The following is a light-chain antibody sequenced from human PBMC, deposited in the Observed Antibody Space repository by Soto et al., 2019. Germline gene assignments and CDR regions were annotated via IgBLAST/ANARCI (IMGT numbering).Light chain of an antibody. CDR1: WSDIGSYDF. CDR3: SSYTRTTTGV. CDR2: EVN. J-gene: IGLJ1*01. Sequence: QSVLTQPASVSGSPGQSITISCTGTWSDIGSYDFVSWYQQHPGKTPKLLIYEVNNRPSGVSHRFSGSKSGSSASLTISGLQAEDEADYYCSSYTRTTTGVFGTGTKVTAL. V-gene: IGLV2-14*01.